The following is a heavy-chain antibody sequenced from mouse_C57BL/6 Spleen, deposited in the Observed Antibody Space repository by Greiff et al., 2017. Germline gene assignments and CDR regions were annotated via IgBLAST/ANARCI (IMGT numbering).Heavy chain of an antibody. Sequence: VQLQQSGAELVKPGASVKLSCKASGYTFTSYWMHWVKQRPGQGLEWIGMIHPNSGSTNYNEKLKSKATLTVDKSSSTAYMQLSSLTSEDSAVYYCARGHYERGLDYWGQGTTLTVSS. CDR2: IHPNSGST. CDR1: GYTFTSYW. CDR3: ARGHYERGLDY. V-gene: IGHV1-64*01. D-gene: IGHD1-1*01. J-gene: IGHJ2*01.